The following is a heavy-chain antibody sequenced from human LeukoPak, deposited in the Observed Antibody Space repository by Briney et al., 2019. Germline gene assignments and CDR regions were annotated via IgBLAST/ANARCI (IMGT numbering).Heavy chain of an antibody. CDR2: ISGSFGRT. J-gene: IGHJ4*02. CDR1: GFAFDNYA. Sequence: GGSLRLSCAASGFAFDNYAMNWVRQAPGKGLEWDSAISGSFGRTYYADSVRGRFTISRDNSKNTLYLQMNNVRAEDTALYYCVKDGRGSSWDNLDYWGQGTLVTVSS. D-gene: IGHD6-13*01. CDR3: VKDGRGSSWDNLDY. V-gene: IGHV3-23*01.